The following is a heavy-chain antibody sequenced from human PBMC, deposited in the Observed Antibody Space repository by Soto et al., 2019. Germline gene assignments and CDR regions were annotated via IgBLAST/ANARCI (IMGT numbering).Heavy chain of an antibody. CDR1: GYTFTGYA. Sequence: ASVKVSCKASGYTFTGYAMHWVRQAPGQRLEWMGWINAGNGNTKYSQKFQGRVTITRDTSASAAYMELSSLKASDTAMYYCARLVRGVIITEVLDWGQGTLVTVSS. D-gene: IGHD3-10*01. CDR2: INAGNGNT. J-gene: IGHJ4*02. CDR3: ARLVRGVIITEVLD. V-gene: IGHV1-3*01.